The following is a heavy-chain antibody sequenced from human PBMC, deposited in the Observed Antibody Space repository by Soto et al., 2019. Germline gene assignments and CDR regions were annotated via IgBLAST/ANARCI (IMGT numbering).Heavy chain of an antibody. Sequence: AVKISFNDSGGSFSSYSISWVRQAPGQGLEWMGGIIPIFGTANYAQKFQGRVTITADESTSTAYMELSSLRSEDTAVYYCARTEDFWSGYRAADYYYGMGVRGQRHTVP. V-gene: IGHV1-69*13. CDR1: GGSFSSYS. J-gene: IGHJ6*02. CDR3: ARTEDFWSGYRAADYYYGMGV. CDR2: IIPIFGTA. D-gene: IGHD3-3*01.